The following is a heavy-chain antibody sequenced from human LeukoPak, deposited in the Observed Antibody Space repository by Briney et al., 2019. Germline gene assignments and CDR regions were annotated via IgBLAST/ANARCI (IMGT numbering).Heavy chain of an antibody. V-gene: IGHV3-23*01. CDR3: VKGIRGYYYNMDV. CDR1: EFTFSTTA. CDR2: IRGSGDRT. J-gene: IGHJ6*02. Sequence: PGGSLRLSCAASEFTFSTTAMSWVRQAPGKGLEWVSGIRGSGDRTFYADSVEGRFTISRDKSKNTLYLQMNSLRAEDTAVYYCVKGIRGYYYNMDVWGQGTTVTVSS.